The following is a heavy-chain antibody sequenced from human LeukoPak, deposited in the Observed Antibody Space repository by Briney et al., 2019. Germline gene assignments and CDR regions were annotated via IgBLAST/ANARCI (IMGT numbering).Heavy chain of an antibody. V-gene: IGHV3-23*01. Sequence: PGGSLRLSCAASGFTFSSYGMSWVRQAPGKGLEWVSAISGSGGSTYYADSVKGRFTISRDNSKNTLYLQMNSLRAEDTAVYYCAKIASSSWNFYYFDYWGQGTLVTVSS. J-gene: IGHJ4*02. CDR1: GFTFSSYG. D-gene: IGHD6-13*01. CDR2: ISGSGGST. CDR3: AKIASSSWNFYYFDY.